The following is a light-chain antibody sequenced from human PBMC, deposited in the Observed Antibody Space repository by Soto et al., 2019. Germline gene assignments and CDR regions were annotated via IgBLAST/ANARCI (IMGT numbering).Light chain of an antibody. Sequence: EIVLTPSPGPLSLSPGERATLSCRASQSVSSNYLAWYQQKPGQAPRLLIYGASIRATGLPDRFSGSWSGTDFTLTISRLEPEDFAVYYCQQYGSSYTFGQGTKLEI. J-gene: IGKJ2*01. CDR1: QSVSSNY. CDR2: GAS. V-gene: IGKV3-20*01. CDR3: QQYGSSYT.